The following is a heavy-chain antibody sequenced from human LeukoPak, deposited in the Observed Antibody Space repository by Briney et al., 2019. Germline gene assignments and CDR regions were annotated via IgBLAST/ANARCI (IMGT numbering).Heavy chain of an antibody. D-gene: IGHD3-22*01. CDR3: AKDTLSVFITYHGMDV. CDR2: LSFDGSNK. CDR1: GFMFSSYG. V-gene: IGHV3-30*18. Sequence: GGSLRLSCAASGFMFSSYGLRWVRQAPGKGLEWVASLSFDGSNKYYADSVQGRFSISRDNSKSTVFLQMDSLRPDDTAVYFCAKDTLSVFITYHGMDVWGQGTMVAVSS. J-gene: IGHJ6*02.